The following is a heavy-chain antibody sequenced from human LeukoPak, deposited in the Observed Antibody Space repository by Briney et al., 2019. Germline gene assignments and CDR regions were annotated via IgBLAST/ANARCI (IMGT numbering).Heavy chain of an antibody. CDR3: AKDRAYCSGGSCNYFDY. CDR1: GVTFSNFG. CDR2: ISYDGTNK. Sequence: GRSLRLSCAASGVTFSNFGMHWVRQAPGKGLEWVALISYDGTNKYYADSVKGRFTISRDNSKNTLYLRMNSLRAEDTAVYYCAKDRAYCSGGSCNYFDYWGQGTLVTVSS. V-gene: IGHV3-30*18. J-gene: IGHJ4*02. D-gene: IGHD2-15*01.